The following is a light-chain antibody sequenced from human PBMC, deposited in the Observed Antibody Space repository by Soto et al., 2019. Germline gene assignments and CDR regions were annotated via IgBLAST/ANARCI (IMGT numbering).Light chain of an antibody. CDR2: DVS. CDR1: SRDVGGYNS. J-gene: IGLJ1*01. V-gene: IGLV2-11*01. Sequence: QSALTQPASVSGSPGQSITISCTGTSRDVGGYNSVSWYQQHPGKAPKLMIYDVSKRPSGVPDRFSGSKSGNTASLTISGLQAEDEADYYCCSYAGSYTYVFGSGTKLTAL. CDR3: CSYAGSYTYV.